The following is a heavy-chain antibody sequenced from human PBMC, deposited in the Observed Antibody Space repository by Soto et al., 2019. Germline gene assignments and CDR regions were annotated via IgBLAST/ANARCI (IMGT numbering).Heavy chain of an antibody. V-gene: IGHV1-18*01. CDR2: ISAYNGNT. Sequence: ASVKVSCKASGYTFTSYGISWVRQAPGQGLEWMGWISAYNGNTNYAQNLQGRVTMTTDTSASTAYMELRSLRSDDTAVYYCARDYCSGGSCYYDHWGLGTLVTVSS. CDR1: GYTFTSYG. J-gene: IGHJ4*02. CDR3: ARDYCSGGSCYYDH. D-gene: IGHD2-15*01.